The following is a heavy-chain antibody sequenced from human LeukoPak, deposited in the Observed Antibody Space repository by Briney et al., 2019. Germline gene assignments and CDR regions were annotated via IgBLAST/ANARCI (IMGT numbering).Heavy chain of an antibody. CDR2: INPSGGST. V-gene: IGHV1-46*01. CDR1: GYTFTSYY. J-gene: IGHJ3*02. D-gene: IGHD3-3*01. CDR3: ARQTFGVAHDAFDI. Sequence: ASVKVSCKASGYTFTSYYMHWVRQAPGQGLEWMGIINPSGGSTSYAQKFQGRVTMTRDTSISTAYMELSRLRSDDTAVYYCARQTFGVAHDAFDIWGQGTMVTVSS.